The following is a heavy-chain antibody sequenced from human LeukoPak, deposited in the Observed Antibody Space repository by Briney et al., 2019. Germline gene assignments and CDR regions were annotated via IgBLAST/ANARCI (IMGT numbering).Heavy chain of an antibody. CDR2: IYYSGST. CDR3: ARRQYYDSSGYYFDNYYYYYGMDV. Sequence: SETLSLTCTVSGGSISSSSYYWGWIRQPPGKGLEWIGSIYYSGSTYYNPSLKSRVTISVDTSKNQFSLKLSSVTAADTAVYYCARRQYYDSSGYYFDNYYYYYGMDVWGQGTTVTVSS. CDR1: GGSISSSSYY. D-gene: IGHD3-22*01. J-gene: IGHJ6*02. V-gene: IGHV4-39*01.